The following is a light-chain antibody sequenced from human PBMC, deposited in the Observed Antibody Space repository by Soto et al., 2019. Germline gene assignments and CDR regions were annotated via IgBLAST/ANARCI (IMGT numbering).Light chain of an antibody. CDR2: GAS. J-gene: IGKJ5*01. Sequence: EIVLTQSPATLSVSPGERAALSCRASQSVSSNLAWYQQKPGQAPRLLIYGASTRATGIPARFSGSGSGIEFTLTISSLQSEDFAVYYCQQYNNWPDFGQGTRLEIK. V-gene: IGKV3-15*01. CDR3: QQYNNWPD. CDR1: QSVSSN.